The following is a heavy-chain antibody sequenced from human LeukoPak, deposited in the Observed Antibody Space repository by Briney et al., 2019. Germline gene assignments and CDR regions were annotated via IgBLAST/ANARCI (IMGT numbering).Heavy chain of an antibody. CDR1: GFTFSTYA. CDR3: VKSDSSCYYPYYFDY. J-gene: IGHJ4*02. Sequence: GGSLRLSCSASGFTFSTYAMHWVRQAPGKGLEYVSAISSNGGNTYYADSVKGRFTISRDNSKNTLYLQMSSLRAEDTALYYCVKSDSSCYYPYYFDYWGQGTLVTVSS. D-gene: IGHD3-22*01. CDR2: ISSNGGNT. V-gene: IGHV3-64D*09.